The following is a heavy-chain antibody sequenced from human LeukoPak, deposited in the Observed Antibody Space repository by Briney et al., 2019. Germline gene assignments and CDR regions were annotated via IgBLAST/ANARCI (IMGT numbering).Heavy chain of an antibody. J-gene: IGHJ6*02. Sequence: ASVKVSCKASGYSFTSYAMNWVRQAPGQGLEWMGWINTNTGNPTYAQDFTGRFVFSLDTSVSTAYLQTSSLKADDTAVYYCARSRMVATRPVIFYYYYGMDVWGHGTTVTVSS. CDR3: ARSRMVATRPVIFYYYYGMDV. V-gene: IGHV7-4-1*02. CDR1: GYSFTSYA. CDR2: INTNTGNP. D-gene: IGHD5-12*01.